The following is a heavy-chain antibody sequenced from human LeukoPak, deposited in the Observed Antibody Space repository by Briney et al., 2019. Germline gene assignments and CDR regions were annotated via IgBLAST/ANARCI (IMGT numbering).Heavy chain of an antibody. J-gene: IGHJ3*02. D-gene: IGHD2-2*01. CDR2: IKQDGSEK. CDR3: ARVSQLLWDAFDI. CDR1: GFTFSSYW. V-gene: IGHV3-7*01. Sequence: QAGGSLRLSSAASGFTFSSYWMSWVRQAPGKGLEWVANIKQDGSEKYYVDSVKGRFTISRDNAKNSLYLQMNSLRAEDTAVYYCARVSQLLWDAFDIWGQGTMVTVSS.